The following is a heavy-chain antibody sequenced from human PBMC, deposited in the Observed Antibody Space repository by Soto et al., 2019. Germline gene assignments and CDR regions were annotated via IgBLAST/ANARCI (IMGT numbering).Heavy chain of an antibody. Sequence: VSGPTLVNPTQTLTLTCTFSGFSLSTSGVGVGWIRQPPGKALEWLALIYWNDDKRYSPSLKSRLTITKDTSKNQVVLTMTNMDPVDTATYYCAHIHAAPRLRFLESSRRTGAFDIWGQGTMVTVSS. CDR3: AHIHAAPRLRFLESSRRTGAFDI. CDR1: GFSLSTSGVG. J-gene: IGHJ3*02. CDR2: IYWNDDK. V-gene: IGHV2-5*01. D-gene: IGHD3-3*01.